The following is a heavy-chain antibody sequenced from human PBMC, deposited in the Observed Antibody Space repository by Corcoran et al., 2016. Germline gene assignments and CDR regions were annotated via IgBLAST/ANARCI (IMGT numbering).Heavy chain of an antibody. D-gene: IGHD3-3*01. Sequence: QVQLVQSGAEVKKPGASVKVSCKASGYTFTSYAMHWVRQAPGQRLEWMGWIPAGNGNTKYSQKFQGRVTITRDTSASTAYMALSSLRSEDTAVYDCARGEGYDFWSPPGGGMDVWGQGTTVTVSS. V-gene: IGHV1-3*01. CDR3: ARGEGYDFWSPPGGGMDV. CDR2: IPAGNGNT. J-gene: IGHJ6*02. CDR1: GYTFTSYA.